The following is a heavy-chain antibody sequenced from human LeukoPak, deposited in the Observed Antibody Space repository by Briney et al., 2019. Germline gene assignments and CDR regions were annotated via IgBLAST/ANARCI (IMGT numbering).Heavy chain of an antibody. D-gene: IGHD2-2*03. CDR1: GYTFTGYY. CDR2: INPNSGGT. J-gene: IGHJ5*02. Sequence: ASVKVSRKASGYTFTGYYMHWVRQAPGQGLEWMGWINPNSGGTNYAQKFQGRVTMTRDTSISTAYMELSRLRSDDTAVYYCARARGLDIVVVPAENWFDPWGQGTLVTVSS. CDR3: ARARGLDIVVVPAENWFDP. V-gene: IGHV1-2*02.